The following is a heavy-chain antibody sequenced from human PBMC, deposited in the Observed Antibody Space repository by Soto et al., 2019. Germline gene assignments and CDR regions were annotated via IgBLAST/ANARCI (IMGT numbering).Heavy chain of an antibody. J-gene: IGHJ6*01. CDR3: ALLYYDTPSYYYYGMDV. D-gene: IGHD3-22*01. V-gene: IGHV1-46*03. CDR1: GYTFTSYG. CDR2: ISPSDGST. Sequence: ASVKVSCKASGYTFTSYGISWVRQAPGQGLEWMGIISPSDGSTNYAQKFQGRVTMTRDTSTSTVYMELSSLRSEDTAVYYCALLYYDTPSYYYYGMDVWGQGTTVTVSS.